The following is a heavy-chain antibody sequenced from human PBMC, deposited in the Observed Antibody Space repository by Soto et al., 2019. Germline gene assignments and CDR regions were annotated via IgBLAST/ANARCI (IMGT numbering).Heavy chain of an antibody. J-gene: IGHJ4*02. V-gene: IGHV3-48*01. CDR3: AKGGYPFAYE. D-gene: IGHD5-18*01. Sequence: GGSLRLSCAASGFTFSSYSMNWVRQAPGKGLEWVSYISTSSSTTYYADSVRGRFTISRDNSQNTLFLQMTSLRADDTAVYYCAKGGYPFAYEWGQGALVTVSS. CDR1: GFTFSSYS. CDR2: ISTSSSTT.